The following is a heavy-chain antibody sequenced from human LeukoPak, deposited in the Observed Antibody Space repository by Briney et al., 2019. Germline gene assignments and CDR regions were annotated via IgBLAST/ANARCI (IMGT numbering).Heavy chain of an antibody. Sequence: PGGSLRLSCAASGFTFSSYAMSWVRQAPGKGLEWVSAISGSGGSTYYADSVKGRFTISRDNSKNTLYLQMNSLRAEDTAVYYCAKDAGNDNDFWSGYYPYYMDVWGKGTTVTVSS. CDR1: GFTFSSYA. J-gene: IGHJ6*03. V-gene: IGHV3-23*01. CDR3: AKDAGNDNDFWSGYYPYYMDV. CDR2: ISGSGGST. D-gene: IGHD3-3*01.